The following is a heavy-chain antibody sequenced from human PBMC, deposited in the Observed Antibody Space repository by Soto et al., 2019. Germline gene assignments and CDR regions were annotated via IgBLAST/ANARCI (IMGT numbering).Heavy chain of an antibody. Sequence: GGSLRLSCAASGFTFSSYGMHWVRQAPGKGLEWVAVISYGGSNKYYADSVKGRFTISRDNSKNTLYLQMNSLRAEDTAVYYCAKGLYSSSSIYYYGMDVWGQGTTVTVSS. CDR2: ISYGGSNK. D-gene: IGHD6-6*01. CDR1: GFTFSSYG. CDR3: AKGLYSSSSIYYYGMDV. V-gene: IGHV3-30*18. J-gene: IGHJ6*02.